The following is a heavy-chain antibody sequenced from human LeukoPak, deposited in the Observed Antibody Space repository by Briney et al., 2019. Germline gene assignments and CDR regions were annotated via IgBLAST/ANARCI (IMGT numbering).Heavy chain of an antibody. CDR1: GFTFGEYF. CDR2: IRNKGYDGTS. Sequence: GRSLRLSCAASGFTFGEYFMSWVRQAPGKGLEWVSFIRNKGYDGTSVDAASVQGRITIARDESTSIAYLQMKRLETEDISLCYCTRDKSRCGGDCYDAFDSWGKGTMVTVSS. V-gene: IGHV3-49*04. CDR3: TRDKSRCGGDCYDAFDS. D-gene: IGHD2-21*02. J-gene: IGHJ3*02.